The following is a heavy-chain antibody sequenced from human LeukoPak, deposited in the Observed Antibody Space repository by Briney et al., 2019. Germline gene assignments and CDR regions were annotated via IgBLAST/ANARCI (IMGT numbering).Heavy chain of an antibody. J-gene: IGHJ4*02. V-gene: IGHV3-21*01. CDR3: ARRIAAAGGSDY. CDR1: GFTFSSYS. D-gene: IGHD6-13*01. Sequence: GGSLRLSCAASGFTFSSYSKNWVRQAPGKGLEWVSSISSSSSYIYYADSVKGRFTISRDNAKNSLYLQMNSLRAEDTAVYYCARRIAAAGGSDYWGQGTLVTVSS. CDR2: ISSSSSYI.